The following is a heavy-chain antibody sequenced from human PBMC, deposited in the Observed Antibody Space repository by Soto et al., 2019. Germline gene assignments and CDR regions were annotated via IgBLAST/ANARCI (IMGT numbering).Heavy chain of an antibody. V-gene: IGHV3-43*01. Sequence: EVHLVESGGVVVQPGWSLRLTCADSGFTFDDHNMYWVRQVPGKGLEWVSLISLVGGTTYYADSVKGRFTVSRDNSINLLYLQMNALTTEDSALYYCASSQGDYWGQGTLVTVS. CDR3: ASSQGDY. J-gene: IGHJ4*02. CDR1: GFTFDDHN. D-gene: IGHD6-6*01. CDR2: ISLVGGTT.